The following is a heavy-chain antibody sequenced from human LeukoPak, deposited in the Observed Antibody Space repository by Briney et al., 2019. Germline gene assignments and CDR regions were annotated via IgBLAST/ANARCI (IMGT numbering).Heavy chain of an antibody. D-gene: IGHD2-8*01. CDR2: MSYDENTE. CDR1: RFIFSVYG. Sequence: SGGSLRLSCVASRFIFSVYGIHWVRQAPGKGLEWVAFMSYDENTEYYIDSVKGRFTISRDNSKNTLFLQLNNLRPEDTGVYYCARDGSTNSQNWFDPWGQGTLVIVSS. CDR3: ARDGSTNSQNWFDP. J-gene: IGHJ5*02. V-gene: IGHV3-33*05.